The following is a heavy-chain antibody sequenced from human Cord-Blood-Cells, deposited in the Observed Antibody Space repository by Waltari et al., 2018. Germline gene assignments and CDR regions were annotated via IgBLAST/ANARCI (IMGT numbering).Heavy chain of an antibody. V-gene: IGHV4-34*01. J-gene: IGHJ4*02. CDR1: GGSFRGYH. Sequence: QVQLQQWGAGLLQPSETLSLTCAVYGGSFRGYHGSWIRQPPGKGLEWIGEINHRGSTNYNPSLKSRVTISVDTSKNQFSLKLSSVTAADTAVYYCATFHLDYWGQGTLVTVSS. CDR3: ATFHLDY. CDR2: INHRGST.